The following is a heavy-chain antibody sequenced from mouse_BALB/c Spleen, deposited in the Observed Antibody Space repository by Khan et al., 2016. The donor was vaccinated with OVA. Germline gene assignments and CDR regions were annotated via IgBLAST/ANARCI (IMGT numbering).Heavy chain of an antibody. CDR2: INSGSGDS. V-gene: IGHV1-54*01. J-gene: IGHJ3*01. CDR1: GYSFTDYL. Sequence: QVQLQQSGAELVRPGTSVKVSCKASGYSFTDYLIDWVKQRPGQGLEWIGVINSGSGDSHYNEKFTGKAKLTAAKSSSTDDMKLSSLTSDNSAIYFGARGGYGSMAYWGQGTLVTVSP. CDR3: ARGGYGSMAY. D-gene: IGHD1-1*02.